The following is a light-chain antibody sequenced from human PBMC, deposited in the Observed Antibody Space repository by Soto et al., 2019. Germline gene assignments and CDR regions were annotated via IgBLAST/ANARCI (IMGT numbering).Light chain of an antibody. Sequence: IVMTQSPATLSVSPGERAALSVRAGQTIYSNVAWYQQRPGQAPRLLIYRASTRATGVPAGFSGSGSGTEFTLTISGLQSEDFALYYCQQYQNLWTFGQGTKVDI. V-gene: IGKV3-15*01. CDR2: RAS. J-gene: IGKJ1*01. CDR3: QQYQNLWT. CDR1: QTIYSN.